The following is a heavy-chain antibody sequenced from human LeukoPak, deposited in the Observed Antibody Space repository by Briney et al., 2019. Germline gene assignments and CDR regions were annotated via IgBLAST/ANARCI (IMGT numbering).Heavy chain of an antibody. Sequence: GGSLRLSCAASGFTFSSYSMNWVRQAPGKGLEWVSSISISSSYIYYADSMKGRFTISRDNAKNSLHLQMNSLRAEDTAVYYCARDRYCTTTRCSDYWGQGTLVTVSS. CDR3: ARDRYCTTTRCSDY. CDR1: GFTFSSYS. CDR2: ISISSSYI. D-gene: IGHD2-2*01. J-gene: IGHJ4*02. V-gene: IGHV3-21*01.